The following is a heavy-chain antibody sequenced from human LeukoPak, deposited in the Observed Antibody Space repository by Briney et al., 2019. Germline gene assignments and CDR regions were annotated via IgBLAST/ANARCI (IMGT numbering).Heavy chain of an antibody. J-gene: IGHJ4*02. CDR2: INSDGSST. CDR1: GFTFSSYW. CDR3: ASEKYYYDSSGYYGDY. Sequence: PGGSLRLSCAASGFTFSSYWMHWVRQAPGKGLVWVSRINSDGSSTSYADSVKGRFTISRDNAKNTLYLQMNSPRAEDTAVYYCASEKYYYDSSGYYGDYWGQGTLVTVSS. V-gene: IGHV3-74*01. D-gene: IGHD3-22*01.